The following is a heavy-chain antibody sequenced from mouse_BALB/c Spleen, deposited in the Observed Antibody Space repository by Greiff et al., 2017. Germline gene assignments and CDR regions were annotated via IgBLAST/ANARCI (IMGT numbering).Heavy chain of an antibody. CDR3: ARHEDYGNYYYAMDY. V-gene: IGHV1-62-2*01. D-gene: IGHD2-1*01. Sequence: VKLVESGAGLVKPGASVKLSCKASGYTFTEYIIHWVKQRSGQGLEWIGWFYPGSGSIKYNEKFKDKATLTADKSSSTVYMELSRLTSEDSAVYFCARHEDYGNYYYAMDYWGQGTSVTVSS. CDR2: FYPGSGSI. CDR1: GYTFTEYI. J-gene: IGHJ4*01.